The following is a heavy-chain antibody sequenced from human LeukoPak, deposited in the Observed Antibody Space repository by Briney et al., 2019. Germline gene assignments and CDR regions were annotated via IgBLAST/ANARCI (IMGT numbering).Heavy chain of an antibody. V-gene: IGHV3-15*01. CDR1: GFTFSNAW. CDR2: IKSKTDGGTT. CDR3: TTSEVGPDDLLDDY. J-gene: IGHJ4*02. D-gene: IGHD1-14*01. Sequence: PGGSLRLSCAASGFTFSNAWMSWVRQAPGKGLEWVGRIKSKTDGGTTDYAAPVKGRFTISRDDSKNTLYLQMNSLKTEDTAVYYCTTSEVGPDDLLDDYWGQGTLVTVSS.